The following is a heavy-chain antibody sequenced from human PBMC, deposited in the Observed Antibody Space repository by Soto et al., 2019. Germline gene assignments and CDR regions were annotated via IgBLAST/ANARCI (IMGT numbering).Heavy chain of an antibody. CDR3: AKESITIFGVVAHGMDV. CDR2: ISYDGSNK. V-gene: IGHV3-30*18. D-gene: IGHD3-3*01. J-gene: IGHJ6*02. CDR1: GFTFSSYG. Sequence: GGSLRLSCAASGFTFSSYGMHWVRQAPGKGLEWVAVISYDGSNKYYADSVKGRFTISRDNSKNTLYLQMNSLRAEDTAVYYCAKESITIFGVVAHGMDVWGQGTTVTVSS.